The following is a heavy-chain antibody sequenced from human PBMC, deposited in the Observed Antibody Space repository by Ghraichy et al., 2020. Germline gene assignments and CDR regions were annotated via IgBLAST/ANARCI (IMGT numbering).Heavy chain of an antibody. CDR2: IYWNDDK. D-gene: IGHD2-15*01. J-gene: IGHJ6*02. CDR3: ARGRYYYYGMDV. CDR1: GFSLSTSGVG. V-gene: IGHV2-5*01. Sequence: SGPTLVKPTQTLTLTCTFSGFSLSTSGVGVGWIRQPPGKALEWLALIYWNDDKRYSPSLKSRLTITKDTSKNQVVLTMTNMDPVDTATYYCARGRYYYYGMDVWGQGTTVTVSS.